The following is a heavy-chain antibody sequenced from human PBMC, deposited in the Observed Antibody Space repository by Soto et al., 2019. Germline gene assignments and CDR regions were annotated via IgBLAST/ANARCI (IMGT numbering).Heavy chain of an antibody. CDR1: GFTFSSYA. D-gene: IGHD2-15*01. CDR3: AKDWDIVVVVAATENNWFDP. J-gene: IGHJ5*02. V-gene: IGHV3-23*01. CDR2: ISGSGGST. Sequence: GGSLRLSCAASGFTFSSYARSWVRQAPGKGLEWVSAISGSGGSTYYADSVKGRFTISRDNSKNTLYLQMNSLRAEDTAVYYCAKDWDIVVVVAATENNWFDPWGQGTLVTVSS.